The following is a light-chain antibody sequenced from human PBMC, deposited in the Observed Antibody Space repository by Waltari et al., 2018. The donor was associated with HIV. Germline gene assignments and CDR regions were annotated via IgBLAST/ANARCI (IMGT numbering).Light chain of an antibody. CDR3: ASFTGDSTVM. V-gene: IGLV2-14*03. Sequence: AVTQPASVSGLPGQSTTISCTGGDSDFGLYNFVSWYHQHSGNPPRLLLYDVDSRASGVSDRFSGSMAGNTASLTISGLRAEDEAHYYCASFTGDSTVMFGGGTEVTVL. CDR2: DVD. CDR1: DSDFGLYNF. J-gene: IGLJ3*02.